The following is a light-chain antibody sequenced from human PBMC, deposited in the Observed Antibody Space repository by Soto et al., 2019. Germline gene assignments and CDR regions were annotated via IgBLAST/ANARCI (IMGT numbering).Light chain of an antibody. V-gene: IGKV1-39*01. CDR3: QQSYSRPLT. Sequence: DIQMTQSQSSLSASVGDRVTITFRASQYISIYLNWYQQKPGKAPKVLISAASSLQSGVPPRFSGSGSGTDFTPTISSLQPEDFATYYCQQSYSRPLTFGGGTKVDI. J-gene: IGKJ4*01. CDR2: AAS. CDR1: QYISIY.